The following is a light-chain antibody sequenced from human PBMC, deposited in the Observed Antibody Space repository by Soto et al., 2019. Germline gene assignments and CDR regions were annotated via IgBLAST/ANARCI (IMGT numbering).Light chain of an antibody. Sequence: EIVMTQSPATLSVSPGERATLSCRASQSVNSNLAWYQQKPGQAPRLLIYGASTRATGVPARFSGSGSGTEFILTVSSLQSEGFAVYFCQQYNNWSTFGQGTKVEIK. CDR3: QQYNNWST. J-gene: IGKJ1*01. CDR2: GAS. CDR1: QSVNSN. V-gene: IGKV3-15*01.